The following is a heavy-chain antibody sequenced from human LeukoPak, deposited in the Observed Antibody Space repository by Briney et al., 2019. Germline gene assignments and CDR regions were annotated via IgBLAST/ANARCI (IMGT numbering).Heavy chain of an antibody. V-gene: IGHV4-61*01. CDR3: ARAGIVATATNFDY. D-gene: IGHD5-12*01. Sequence: SETLSLICSVSGGSVSSGSYYWPWIRQAPGKGLQWIGYSYYIGSTRYNPSLKSRVTISVDTSKNQFSLKVSSVTAADTAVYYCARAGIVATATNFDYWGQGTLVTVSS. CDR1: GGSVSSGSYY. J-gene: IGHJ4*02. CDR2: SYYIGST.